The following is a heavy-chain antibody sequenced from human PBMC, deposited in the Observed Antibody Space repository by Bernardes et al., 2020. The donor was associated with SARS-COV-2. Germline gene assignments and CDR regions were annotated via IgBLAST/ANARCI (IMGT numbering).Heavy chain of an antibody. D-gene: IGHD3-22*01. V-gene: IGHV3-33*01. Sequence: GGSLRLSCAASGFTFSSYGMHWVRQAPGKGLEWVAVIWYDGSNKYYADSVKGRFTISRDNSKNTLYLQMNSLRAEDTAVYYCAREEYDSSGYYTDYWGQGTLVTVSS. CDR2: IWYDGSNK. CDR1: GFTFSSYG. CDR3: AREEYDSSGYYTDY. J-gene: IGHJ4*02.